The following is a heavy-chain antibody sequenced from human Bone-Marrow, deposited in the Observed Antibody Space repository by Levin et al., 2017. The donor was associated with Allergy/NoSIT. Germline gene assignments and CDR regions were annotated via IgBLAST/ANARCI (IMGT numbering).Heavy chain of an antibody. CDR1: GGSISSSSYY. Sequence: SQTLSLTCTVSGGSISSSSYYWGWIRQPPGKGLEWIGSIYYSGSTYYNPSLKSRVTISVDTSKNQFSLKLSSVTAADTAVYYCARLKTTYYDYVWGSYRAPGPHAFDIWGQGTMVTVSS. CDR3: ARLKTTYYDYVWGSYRAPGPHAFDI. D-gene: IGHD3-16*02. J-gene: IGHJ3*02. V-gene: IGHV4-39*01. CDR2: IYYSGST.